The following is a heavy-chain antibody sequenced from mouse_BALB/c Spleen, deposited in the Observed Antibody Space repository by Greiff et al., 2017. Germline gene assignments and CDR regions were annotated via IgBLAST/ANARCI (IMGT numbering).Heavy chain of an antibody. CDR2: ISNLAYSI. D-gene: IGHD1-1*01. J-gene: IGHJ4*01. CDR1: GFTFSDYG. Sequence: EVKLVESGGGLVQPGGSRKLSCAASGFTFSDYGMSWVRQAPGKGPEWVAFISNLAYSIYYADTVTGRFTISRENAKNTLYLEMSSLRSEDTAMYYCARERYYGSSFAMDYWGQGTSVTVSS. CDR3: ARERYYGSSFAMDY. V-gene: IGHV5-15*02.